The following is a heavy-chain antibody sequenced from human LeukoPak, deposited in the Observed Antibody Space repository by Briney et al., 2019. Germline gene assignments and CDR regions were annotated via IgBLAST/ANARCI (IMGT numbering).Heavy chain of an antibody. V-gene: IGHV4-4*07. CDR2: IHNSGST. D-gene: IGHD1-26*01. CDR3: ARYRVGATLDY. J-gene: IGHJ4*02. Sequence: SETLSLTCTVSGGSISSYYWSWIRQPAGKGLEWIGRIHNSGSTNYNPSLKSRVTMSVDTSKKQFSLKLRSVTAADTAVYYCARYRVGATLDYWGQGTLVTVSS. CDR1: GGSISSYY.